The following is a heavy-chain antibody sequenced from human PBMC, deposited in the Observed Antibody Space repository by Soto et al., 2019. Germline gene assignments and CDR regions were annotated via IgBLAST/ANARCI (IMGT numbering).Heavy chain of an antibody. CDR1: GGTFSSYA. Sequence: QVQLVQSGAEVKKPGSSVKVSCKASGGTFSSYAISWVRQAPGQGLEWMGGIIPIFGTANYAQKFQGRVTITADESTSTADMELSSLRSEDTAVYYCARELRYFDWLLKALDPWGQGTLVTVSS. J-gene: IGHJ5*02. D-gene: IGHD3-9*01. V-gene: IGHV1-69*01. CDR2: IIPIFGTA. CDR3: ARELRYFDWLLKALDP.